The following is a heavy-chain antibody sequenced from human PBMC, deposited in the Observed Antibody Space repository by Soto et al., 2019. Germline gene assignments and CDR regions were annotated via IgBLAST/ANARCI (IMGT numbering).Heavy chain of an antibody. CDR3: ARAGSYRFDY. J-gene: IGHJ4*02. Sequence: EVQLVESGGGLVQPGGSLRLSCAASGFTFSSYWMHWVRQAPGKGLVWVSRINTDGSSISNADSVKGRFTISRDIAKNTLYLQMNSLRAEDTAVYYCARAGSYRFDYWGQGTLVTVSS. D-gene: IGHD3-10*01. CDR2: INTDGSSI. V-gene: IGHV3-74*01. CDR1: GFTFSSYW.